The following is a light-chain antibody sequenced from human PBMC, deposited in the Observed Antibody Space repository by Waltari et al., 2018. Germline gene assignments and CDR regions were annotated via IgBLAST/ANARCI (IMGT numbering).Light chain of an antibody. CDR1: QDISSW. CDR2: AAS. CDR3: QQANSFPIT. V-gene: IGKV1D-12*01. J-gene: IGKJ5*01. Sequence: DIQMTPSPSSVSASVGDRVTITCRASQDISSWLAWYQQKPGKAPKLLLYAASTLQSGVPSSFSGSGSGTDFTLSISSLQPEDFAAYFCQQANSFPITFGQGTRLEIK.